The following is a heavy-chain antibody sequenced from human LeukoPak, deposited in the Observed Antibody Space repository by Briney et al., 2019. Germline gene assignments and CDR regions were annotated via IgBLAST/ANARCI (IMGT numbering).Heavy chain of an antibody. D-gene: IGHD6-25*01. CDR2: INEDGTGK. CDR1: GFAFSKYW. Sequence: GGSLRLSCAASGFAFSKYWMSWARQAPGKGLEWLANINEDGTGKYYVDSVKGRFTISRDNAKNSLYLQMNSLRVEDTAVYYCAKEGGIAAPGTSYYGMDVWGQGTTVTVSS. J-gene: IGHJ6*02. V-gene: IGHV3-7*04. CDR3: AKEGGIAAPGTSYYGMDV.